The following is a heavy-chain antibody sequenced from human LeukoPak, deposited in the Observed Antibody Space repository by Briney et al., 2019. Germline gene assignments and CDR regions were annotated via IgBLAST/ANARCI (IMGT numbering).Heavy chain of an antibody. CDR1: GGSISSYY. J-gene: IGHJ4*02. CDR3: ARGSYQLSLDY. CDR2: IYYSATT. Sequence: SETLSLTCTVSGGSISSYYWSWIRQPPGKGLEWIGYIYYSATTNYNPSLKSRVTISVDTFKSQFSLKLSSVTAADTAVYYCARGSYQLSLDYWGQGTLVTVSS. D-gene: IGHD2-2*01. V-gene: IGHV4-59*01.